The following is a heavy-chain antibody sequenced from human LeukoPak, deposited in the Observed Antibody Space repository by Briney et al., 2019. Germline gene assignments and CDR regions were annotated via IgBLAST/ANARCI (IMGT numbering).Heavy chain of an antibody. V-gene: IGHV1-2*02. Sequence: GASVKVSCKASGYTFTGYYMHWVRQAPGQGLEWMGWINPNSGGTNYAQKFQGRVTMTRDTSISTAYMELSRLRSEDTAVYYCARAYDSSGYYGHWGQGTLVTVSS. CDR2: INPNSGGT. D-gene: IGHD3-22*01. J-gene: IGHJ4*02. CDR3: ARAYDSSGYYGH. CDR1: GYTFTGYY.